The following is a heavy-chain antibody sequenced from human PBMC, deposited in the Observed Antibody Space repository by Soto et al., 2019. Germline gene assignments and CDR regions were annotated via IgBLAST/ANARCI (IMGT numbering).Heavy chain of an antibody. CDR3: PYYCSGGSCYGGRDY. CDR2: IYYSGST. Sequence: QLQLQESGPGLVKPSETLSLTCTVSGGSISSSSYYWGWIRQPPGKGLEWIGSIYYSGSTYYNPSLKSRVTISVDTSKNQFSLKLSSVTAADTAVYYCPYYCSGGSCYGGRDYWGQGTLVTVSS. CDR1: GGSISSSSYY. J-gene: IGHJ4*02. D-gene: IGHD2-15*01. V-gene: IGHV4-39*01.